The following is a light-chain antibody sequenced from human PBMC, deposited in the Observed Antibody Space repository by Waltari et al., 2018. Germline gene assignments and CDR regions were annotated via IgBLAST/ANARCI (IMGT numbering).Light chain of an antibody. J-gene: IGLJ3*02. CDR1: SSDLGAYNY. Sequence: QSALTQPASVSGSPGQSITISCTGTSSDLGAYNYVSWYQHHPGKAPKLMVYEVTNRPSGISNRFSGSKSGSTAFLTISALQAEDEADYYCSSYAKTATLLVFGGGTKLTVL. CDR3: SSYAKTATLLV. CDR2: EVT. V-gene: IGLV2-14*01.